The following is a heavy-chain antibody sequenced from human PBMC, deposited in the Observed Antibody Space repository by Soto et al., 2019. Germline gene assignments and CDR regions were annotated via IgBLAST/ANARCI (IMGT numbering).Heavy chain of an antibody. Sequence: SVKVSCKASGGTFSSYAISWGRPAPGQGLEWMGGIIPIFSTANDAQKFQGRVTITADESTSTAYMELSSLRSEDTAVYYCARDHSPAGVPYLYSSGWYLWFDPWGQGTLVTVSS. CDR3: ARDHSPAGVPYLYSSGWYLWFDP. CDR1: GGTFSSYA. D-gene: IGHD6-19*01. J-gene: IGHJ5*02. V-gene: IGHV1-69*13. CDR2: IIPIFSTA.